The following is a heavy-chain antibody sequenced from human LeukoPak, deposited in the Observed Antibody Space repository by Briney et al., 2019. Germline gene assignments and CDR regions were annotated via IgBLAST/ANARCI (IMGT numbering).Heavy chain of an antibody. J-gene: IGHJ4*02. Sequence: GGSLRLSCAASGFTFSSYGMNWVRQAPGKGLEWVSAISGSGGSTYYADSVKGRFTISRDNSKNTLYLQMNSLRAEDTAVYYCAASSGYYYTAFRYWGQGTLVTVSS. V-gene: IGHV3-23*01. CDR1: GFTFSSYG. D-gene: IGHD3-22*01. CDR3: AASSGYYYTAFRY. CDR2: ISGSGGST.